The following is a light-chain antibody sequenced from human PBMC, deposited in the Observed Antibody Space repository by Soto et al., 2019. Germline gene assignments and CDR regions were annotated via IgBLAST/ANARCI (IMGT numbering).Light chain of an antibody. CDR3: HQSYRTPPT. CDR1: QSISNY. CDR2: AAS. J-gene: IGKJ1*01. Sequence: DIQMTQSQSSLSASIVDRVTITCRASQSISNYLNWYQQKPGKAPKLLMYAASSLQSGVPSRFSGSGSGTDFTLTISSLQPEDFATYYCHQSYRTPPTFGQGTKVDI. V-gene: IGKV1-39*01.